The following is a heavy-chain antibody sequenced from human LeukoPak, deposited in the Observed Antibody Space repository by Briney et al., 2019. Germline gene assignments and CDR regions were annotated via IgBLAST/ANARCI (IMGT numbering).Heavy chain of an antibody. Sequence: SETLSLTCAVSGDSISSSNWWNWVRQSPGKGLEWIGEIFQSGSTSYNPSLKSRVTISLDKSKNQFSLKLSSVTAADTAVYYCARRRSTSGVGIWGQGTMVTVSS. CDR1: GDSISSSNW. J-gene: IGHJ3*02. CDR3: ARRRSTSGVGI. D-gene: IGHD2-2*01. V-gene: IGHV4-4*02. CDR2: IFQSGST.